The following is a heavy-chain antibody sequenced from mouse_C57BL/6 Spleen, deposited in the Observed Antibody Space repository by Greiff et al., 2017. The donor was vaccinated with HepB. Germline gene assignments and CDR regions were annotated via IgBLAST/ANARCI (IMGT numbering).Heavy chain of an antibody. Sequence: QVQLQQSGPELVKPGASVKISCKASGYAFSSSWMNWVKQRPGKGLEWIGRIYPGDGDTNYNGKFKGKATLTADKSSSTAYMQLSSLTSEDSAVYFCARYPYYGSSYDYFDYWGQGTTLTVSS. V-gene: IGHV1-82*01. CDR2: IYPGDGDT. J-gene: IGHJ2*01. CDR3: ARYPYYGSSYDYFDY. D-gene: IGHD1-1*01. CDR1: GYAFSSSW.